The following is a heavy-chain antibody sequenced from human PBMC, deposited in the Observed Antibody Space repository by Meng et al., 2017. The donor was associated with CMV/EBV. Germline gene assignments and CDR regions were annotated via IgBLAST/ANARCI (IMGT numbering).Heavy chain of an antibody. J-gene: IGHJ6*02. Sequence: SQTLSLTCAVYGGSFSGYYWSWIRQPPGKGLEWIGEINHSGSTNYNPPLKSRVTISVDTSKNQFSLKLSSVTAADTAVYYCARASVNIGYCSSTSCYLYYYYGMDVWGQGTTVTVSS. CDR2: INHSGST. CDR3: ARASVNIGYCSSTSCYLYYYYGMDV. D-gene: IGHD2-2*01. CDR1: GGSFSGYY. V-gene: IGHV4-34*01.